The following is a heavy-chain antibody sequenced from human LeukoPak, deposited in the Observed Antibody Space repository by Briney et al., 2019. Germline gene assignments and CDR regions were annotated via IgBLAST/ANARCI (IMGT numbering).Heavy chain of an antibody. Sequence: PGGSLRLSCAASGFTFSSYAMSWVRQAPGKGLEWVSAISGSGGSTYYADSVKGRFTISRDNSKNTLYLQTNSLRAEDTAVYYCAKGSSLDWYFDLWGRGTLVTVSS. CDR2: ISGSGGST. CDR1: GFTFSSYA. CDR3: AKGSSLDWYFDL. J-gene: IGHJ2*01. V-gene: IGHV3-23*01.